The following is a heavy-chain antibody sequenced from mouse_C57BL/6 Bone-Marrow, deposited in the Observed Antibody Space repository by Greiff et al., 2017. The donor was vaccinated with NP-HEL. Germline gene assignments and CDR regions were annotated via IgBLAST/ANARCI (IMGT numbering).Heavy chain of an antibody. Sequence: VQLQQSGPELVKPGASVKISCKASGYAFSSSWMNWVKQRPGKGLEWIGRIYPGDGDTNYNGKFKGKATLTADKSSSTAYMQLSSLTSEDSAVYFCARSGTREFDYWGQGTTLTVSS. CDR3: ARSGTREFDY. CDR2: IYPGDGDT. CDR1: GYAFSSSW. D-gene: IGHD4-1*01. J-gene: IGHJ2*01. V-gene: IGHV1-82*01.